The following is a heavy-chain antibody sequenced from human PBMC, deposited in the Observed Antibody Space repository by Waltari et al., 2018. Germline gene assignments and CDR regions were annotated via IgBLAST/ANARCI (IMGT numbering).Heavy chain of an antibody. Sequence: QVQLQQWGAGLLKPSETLSLTCAVYGGSFSGYYWSWIRQPPGTGLEWIGEINHSGSTNYNPSLKSRVTISVDTSKNQFSLKLSSVTAADTAVYYCARGRRIYCGGDCYWGRYYFDYWGQGTLVTVSS. J-gene: IGHJ4*02. D-gene: IGHD2-21*01. CDR2: INHSGST. CDR1: GGSFSGYY. CDR3: ARGRRIYCGGDCYWGRYYFDY. V-gene: IGHV4-34*01.